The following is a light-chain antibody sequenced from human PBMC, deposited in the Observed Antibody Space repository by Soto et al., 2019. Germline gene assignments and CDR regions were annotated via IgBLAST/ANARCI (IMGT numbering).Light chain of an antibody. CDR2: AAS. V-gene: IGKV1-9*01. Sequence: DIQLTQSPSFVSASVGDRVTITCRASQGISDYFAWYQQKLGKAPKLLIFAASTLQSGVPSRFSGSGSGTEFTLTISSLQPEDFATYYCQQLNSYPITFGQGTRLEIK. CDR3: QQLNSYPIT. J-gene: IGKJ5*01. CDR1: QGISDY.